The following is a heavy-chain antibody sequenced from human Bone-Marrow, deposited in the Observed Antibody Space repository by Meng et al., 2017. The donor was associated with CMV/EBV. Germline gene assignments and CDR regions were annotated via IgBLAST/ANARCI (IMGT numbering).Heavy chain of an antibody. D-gene: IGHD6-13*01. V-gene: IGHV1-2*02. CDR2: INPNSGGT. CDR1: GYTFTRFG. J-gene: IGHJ6*02. CDR3: ARERRRRGGIAAGPLTLYYYYYYGMDV. Sequence: ASVKVSCKTTGYTFTRFGVTWMRQAPGQGLEWMGWINPNSGGTNYAQKFQGRVTMTRDTSISTANMELSRLGSDDPAGYYCARERRRRGGIAAGPLTLYYYYYYGMDVCGQGTTVTVS.